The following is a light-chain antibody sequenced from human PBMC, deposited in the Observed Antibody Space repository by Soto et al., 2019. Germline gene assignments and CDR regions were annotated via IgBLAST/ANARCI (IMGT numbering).Light chain of an antibody. CDR2: YAS. Sequence: EIVLTQSPATLSLSPGERATLSCRASQSVTNNLVWYQQKPGQAPRLLIYYASNRATGVPARFSGSGFGTDFTLTISSLEPEDFAVYYCHQRFNWPLFSFGPGTKLDIK. V-gene: IGKV3-11*01. J-gene: IGKJ3*01. CDR3: HQRFNWPLFS. CDR1: QSVTNN.